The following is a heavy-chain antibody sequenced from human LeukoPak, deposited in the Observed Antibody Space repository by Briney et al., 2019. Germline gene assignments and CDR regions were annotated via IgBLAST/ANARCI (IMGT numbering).Heavy chain of an antibody. J-gene: IGHJ6*02. Sequence: GGSLRLSCAASGFTFSSYWMHWVRQAPGKGLVWVSRINSDGSSTSYADSVKGRFTISRDNARNTLYLQMNSLRAEDTAVYCCARVDPARYDFWSGYYTESYYYYGMDVWGQGTTVTVSS. CDR3: ARVDPARYDFWSGYYTESYYYYGMDV. CDR2: INSDGSST. CDR1: GFTFSSYW. D-gene: IGHD3-3*01. V-gene: IGHV3-74*01.